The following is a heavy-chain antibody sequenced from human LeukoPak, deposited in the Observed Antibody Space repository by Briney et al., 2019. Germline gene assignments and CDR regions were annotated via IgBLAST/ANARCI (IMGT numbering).Heavy chain of an antibody. D-gene: IGHD1-26*01. CDR2: IYTTGST. CDR3: ARFMVGTTTGNDIFDI. J-gene: IGHJ3*02. Sequence: PSETLSLTCTVSCGSISSYYWSWLRQPRGKGLEWIGRIYTTGSTNYTPSLKSRVTISVDTSKHQFSLKLSSVTAADTAVYYCARFMVGTTTGNDIFDIWGQGTMVTVSS. V-gene: IGHV4-4*07. CDR1: CGSISSYY.